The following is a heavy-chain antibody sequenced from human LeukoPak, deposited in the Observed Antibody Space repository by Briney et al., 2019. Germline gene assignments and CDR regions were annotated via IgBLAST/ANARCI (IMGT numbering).Heavy chain of an antibody. D-gene: IGHD3-10*01. V-gene: IGHV4-61*02. CDR3: ARDIFYGSGEDYYYYYMDV. CDR2: IYTSGST. Sequence: PSETLSLTCTVSGGSISSGSYYWSWIRQPAGTGLEWIGRIYTSGSTNYNPSLKSRVTISVDTSKNQFSLKLSSVTAADTAVYYCARDIFYGSGEDYYYYYMDVWGKGTTVTISS. CDR1: GGSISSGSYY. J-gene: IGHJ6*03.